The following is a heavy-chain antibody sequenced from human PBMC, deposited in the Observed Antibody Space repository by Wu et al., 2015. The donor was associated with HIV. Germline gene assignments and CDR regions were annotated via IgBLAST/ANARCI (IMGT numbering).Heavy chain of an antibody. D-gene: IGHD6-25*01. CDR3: ARARGIAAAGL. CDR1: GYTFTSYY. CDR2: INPSGGST. V-gene: IGHV1-46*01. Sequence: QVQLVQSGAEVKKPGASVKVSCKASGYTFTSYYMHWVRQAPGQGLEWMGVINPSGGSTTYAQNFQGRVTMTRDTSTSIVYMEVSTLRSEDTAVYYCARARGIAAAGLWGQGTLVTVSS. J-gene: IGHJ4*02.